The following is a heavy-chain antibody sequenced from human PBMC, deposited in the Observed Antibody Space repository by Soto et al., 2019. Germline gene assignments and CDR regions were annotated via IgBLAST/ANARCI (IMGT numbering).Heavy chain of an antibody. CDR3: ARSYDFWSGYPPCFDY. CDR1: GFTFSSYW. CDR2: IKQDGSEK. D-gene: IGHD3-3*01. Sequence: GGSLRLSCAASGFTFSSYWMSWVRQAPGKGLEWVANIKQDGSEKYYVDSVKGRFTISRDNAKNSLYLQMNSLRAEDTAVYYCARSYDFWSGYPPCFDYWGQGTLVTVS. J-gene: IGHJ4*02. V-gene: IGHV3-7*01.